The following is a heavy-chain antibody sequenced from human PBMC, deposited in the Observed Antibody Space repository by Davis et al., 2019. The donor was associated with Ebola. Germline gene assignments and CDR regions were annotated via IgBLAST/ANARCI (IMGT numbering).Heavy chain of an antibody. Sequence: MPSETLSPTCAVSGGSISNYYWSWIRQPPGKGLEWIGYIYYSGSPNYNRSPRSRVTISVDTSKSQFSLRLTSVTAADTAMYYCARIDSGYSGLWFDPWGQGTLVTVSS. D-gene: IGHD5-12*01. CDR1: GGSISNYY. CDR3: ARIDSGYSGLWFDP. J-gene: IGHJ5*02. V-gene: IGHV4-59*01. CDR2: IYYSGSP.